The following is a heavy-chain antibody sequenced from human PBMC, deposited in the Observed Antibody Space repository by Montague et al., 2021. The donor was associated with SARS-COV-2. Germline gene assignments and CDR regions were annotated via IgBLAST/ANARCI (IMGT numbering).Heavy chain of an antibody. CDR1: GGSISSSNW. CDR3: ARAPVEHITIFEVVSSFDY. Sequence: SETLSLTCAVSGGSISSSNWWSWVRQPPGKGLEWIGEIYHSGSTNYNPSLKSRVTISVDKSKNQFSLKLSSVTAADTAVYYCARAPVEHITIFEVVSSFDYWGQGTLVTVSS. J-gene: IGHJ4*02. V-gene: IGHV4-4*02. CDR2: IYHSGST. D-gene: IGHD3-3*01.